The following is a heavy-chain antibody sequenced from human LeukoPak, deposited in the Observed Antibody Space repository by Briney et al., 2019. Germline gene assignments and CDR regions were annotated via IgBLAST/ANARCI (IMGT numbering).Heavy chain of an antibody. D-gene: IGHD4-11*01. J-gene: IGHJ3*02. V-gene: IGHV4-34*01. CDR1: GGSFSGYY. Sequence: SETLSLTCAVYGGSFSGYYWSWIRQPPGKGLEWIGEINHSGSTNYNPSLKSRVTISVDTSKNQFSLKLSSVTAADTAVYYCARGNLHLDIWGQGTMVTVSS. CDR3: ARGNLHLDI. CDR2: INHSGST.